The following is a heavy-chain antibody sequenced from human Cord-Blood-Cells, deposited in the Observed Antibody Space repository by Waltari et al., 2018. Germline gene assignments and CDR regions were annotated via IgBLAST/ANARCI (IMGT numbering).Heavy chain of an antibody. D-gene: IGHD2-15*01. V-gene: IGHV4-39*01. J-gene: IGHJ1*01. Sequence: QLQLQESGPGLVKPSETLSLTCTVSGGSISSSSYYWGWIRQPPGKGLEWIGSIYYSESTYYNPALKSRVTISVETSKNQFSLKLSSVTAADTAVYYCARPGYCSGGSCYAEYFQHWGQGTLVTVSS. CDR3: ARPGYCSGGSCYAEYFQH. CDR2: IYYSEST. CDR1: GGSISSSSYY.